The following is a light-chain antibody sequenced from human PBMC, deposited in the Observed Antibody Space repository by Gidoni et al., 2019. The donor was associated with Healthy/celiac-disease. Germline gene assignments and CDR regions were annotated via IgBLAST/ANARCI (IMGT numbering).Light chain of an antibody. CDR1: SSDVGGYNY. CDR2: DVS. Sequence: QSALPQPASVSGSPGQSITISCTGTSSDVGGYNYVSWYQQPPGKAPTLMIYDVSNRPSGVSNRFSGSKSGNTASLTISGLQAEDEADYYCSSYTSSSTVVFGGGTKLTVL. J-gene: IGLJ2*01. CDR3: SSYTSSSTVV. V-gene: IGLV2-14*03.